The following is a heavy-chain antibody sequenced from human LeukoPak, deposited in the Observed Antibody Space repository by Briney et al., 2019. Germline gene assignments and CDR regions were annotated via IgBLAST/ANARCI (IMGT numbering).Heavy chain of an antibody. J-gene: IGHJ4*02. CDR2: FDPENGET. CDR1: GYSLSELP. D-gene: IGHD4-23*01. V-gene: IGHV1-24*01. Sequence: ASVKVSCKVSGYSLSELPTHWVRQAPGKGLEWMGGFDPENGETIYAQKFRGRVTVTGDTSTDTAYLELRSLRSEDTAVYYCASGFSSLITPFRYWGQGTQVTVSS. CDR3: ASGFSSLITPFRY.